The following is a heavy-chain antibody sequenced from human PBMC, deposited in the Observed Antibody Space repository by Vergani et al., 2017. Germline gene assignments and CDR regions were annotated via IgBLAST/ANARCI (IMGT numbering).Heavy chain of an antibody. CDR3: ARDRGYSSPSDY. CDR1: GFTFDDYA. V-gene: IGHV3-74*01. Sequence: EVQLVESGGGLVQPGRSLRLSCAASGFTFDDYAMHWVRQAPGKGLVWVSRINSDGSSTSYADSVKGRFTISRDNAKSTLYLQMNSLRAEDTAVYYCARDRGYSSPSDYWGQGTLVTVSS. CDR2: INSDGSST. D-gene: IGHD6-6*01. J-gene: IGHJ4*02.